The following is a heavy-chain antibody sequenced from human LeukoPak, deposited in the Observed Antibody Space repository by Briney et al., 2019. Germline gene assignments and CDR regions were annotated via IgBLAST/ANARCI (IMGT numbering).Heavy chain of an antibody. CDR3: ARLYCSGGSCYSPYFDY. J-gene: IGHJ4*02. Sequence: ASVKVSCKASGDTFTSYDINWVRQATGQGLEWMGWMNPNSGNTGYAQKFQGRVTMTRNTSISTAYMELSSLRSEDTAVYYCARLYCSGGSCYSPYFDYWGQGTLVTVSS. V-gene: IGHV1-8*01. D-gene: IGHD2-15*01. CDR2: MNPNSGNT. CDR1: GDTFTSYD.